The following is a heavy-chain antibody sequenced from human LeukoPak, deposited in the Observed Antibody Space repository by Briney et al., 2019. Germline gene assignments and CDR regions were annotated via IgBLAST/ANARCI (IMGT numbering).Heavy chain of an antibody. CDR3: AKDLHEDAYDWSRNYFDY. D-gene: IGHD5-12*01. CDR2: IRHTGGT. V-gene: IGHV3-23*01. CDR1: GFTFSSYA. J-gene: IGHJ4*02. Sequence: GGSLRLSCAASGFTFSSYAMSWVRQAPGKGLDWVSTIRHTGGTFYADSVKGRFTVSRDNSKTTLYLQMNSLRAEDTAIYYCAKDLHEDAYDWSRNYFDYWGQGTLVTVST.